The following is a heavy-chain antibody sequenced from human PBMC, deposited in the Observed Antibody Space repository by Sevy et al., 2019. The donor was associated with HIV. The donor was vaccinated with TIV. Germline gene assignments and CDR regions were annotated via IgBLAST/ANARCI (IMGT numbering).Heavy chain of an antibody. D-gene: IGHD2-8*01. CDR2: ISYDGSNK. CDR3: ARAGTLGYCTNGVCLEYFQH. Sequence: GGSLRLSCAASGFTFSSYAMHWVRQAPGKGLEWVAVISYDGSNKYYADSVKGRFTISRDNSKNTLYLQMNSLRDEDTAVYYCARAGTLGYCTNGVCLEYFQHWGQGTLVTVSS. V-gene: IGHV3-30-3*01. CDR1: GFTFSSYA. J-gene: IGHJ1*01.